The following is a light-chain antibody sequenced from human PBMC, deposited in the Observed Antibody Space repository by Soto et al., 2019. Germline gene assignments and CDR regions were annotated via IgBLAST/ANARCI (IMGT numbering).Light chain of an antibody. CDR2: DAS. CDR1: QSVSSY. J-gene: IGKJ1*01. Sequence: EIVLTQSPATLSLSLGERATLSCRASQSVSSYLAWYQQKPGQAPRLLIYDASNRATGIPARFSGSGSGTDFTRTISSLEPEDFAVYYCQQRSNWPWTFGQGTKVEIK. V-gene: IGKV3-11*01. CDR3: QQRSNWPWT.